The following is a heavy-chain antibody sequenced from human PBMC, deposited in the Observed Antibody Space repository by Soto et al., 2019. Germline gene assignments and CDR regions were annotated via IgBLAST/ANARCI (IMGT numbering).Heavy chain of an antibody. Sequence: SEALALTSSVYCGSLSGYYRSCIRLPPGKGLEWIGEINHSGSTNYNPSLKSRVTISVDTSKNQYSLKLSSVTAADTAVYYCARVRYYYDSRWDYWGQGTLVTVSS. CDR3: ARVRYYYDSRWDY. CDR1: CGSLSGYY. V-gene: IGHV4-34*01. D-gene: IGHD3-22*01. J-gene: IGHJ4*02. CDR2: INHSGST.